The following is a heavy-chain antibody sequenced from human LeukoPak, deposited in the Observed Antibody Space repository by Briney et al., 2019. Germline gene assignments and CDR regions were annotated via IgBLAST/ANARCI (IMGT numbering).Heavy chain of an antibody. CDR1: GFSFSVSG. CDR2: ISSSSSNI. J-gene: IGHJ4*02. Sequence: GGSLRLSCAASGFSFSVSGMNWVRQAPGKGLEWVSYISSSSSNINYADSVRGRFTISRDNAKNSLYLHMDSLRVEDMAVYYCARGGAARPDYWGQGTLVTVSS. D-gene: IGHD6-6*01. CDR3: ARGGAARPDY. V-gene: IGHV3-21*01.